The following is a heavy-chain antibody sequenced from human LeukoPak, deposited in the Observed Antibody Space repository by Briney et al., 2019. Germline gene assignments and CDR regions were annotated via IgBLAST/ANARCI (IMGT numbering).Heavy chain of an antibody. CDR1: GGSISSGVYY. V-gene: IGHV4-61*02. D-gene: IGHD6-6*01. J-gene: IGHJ5*02. Sequence: PSETLSLTCTVSGGSISSGVYYWSWIRQPAGKGLEWIGRIYTNGNSDYDPSLESRVTISLDTSKNQFSLKLSSVTAADTAVYYCARDRESSSSWFDPWGQGTLVTVSS. CDR3: ARDRESSSSWFDP. CDR2: IYTNGNS.